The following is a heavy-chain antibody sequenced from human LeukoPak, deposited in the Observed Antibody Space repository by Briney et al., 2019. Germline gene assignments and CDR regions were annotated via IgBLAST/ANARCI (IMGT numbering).Heavy chain of an antibody. CDR1: GYSFTSYW. V-gene: IGHV5-51*01. Sequence: GESLKISCKGSGYSFTSYWIGWVRQMRGKGLEGMGIIYPGYSDTRYSPSFQGQGTISADKSISTAYLQWSSLKASDTAMYYCARQEGYGGNSTDYWGQGTLVTVSS. D-gene: IGHD4-23*01. CDR3: ARQEGYGGNSTDY. J-gene: IGHJ4*02. CDR2: IYPGYSDT.